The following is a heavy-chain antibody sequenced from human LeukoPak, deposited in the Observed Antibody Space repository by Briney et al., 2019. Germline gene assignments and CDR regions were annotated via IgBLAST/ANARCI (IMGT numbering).Heavy chain of an antibody. CDR2: INHSGST. J-gene: IGHJ4*02. CDR3: ARGRADHYYDSSGYYYGFDY. D-gene: IGHD3-22*01. V-gene: IGHV4-34*01. Sequence: KASETLSLTCAVYGGSFSGYYWSWIRQPPGKGLEWIGEINHSGSTNYNPSLKSRVTISVDTSKNQFSLKLSSVTAADTAVYYCARGRADHYYDSSGYYYGFDYWGQGTLVTVSS. CDR1: GGSFSGYY.